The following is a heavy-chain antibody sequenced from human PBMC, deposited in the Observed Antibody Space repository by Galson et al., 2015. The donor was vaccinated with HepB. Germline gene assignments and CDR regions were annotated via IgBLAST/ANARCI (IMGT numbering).Heavy chain of an antibody. D-gene: IGHD1-1*01. J-gene: IGHJ3*02. CDR1: GGSISSGGYY. V-gene: IGHV4-31*03. CDR2: IYYSGST. Sequence: TLSLTCTVSGGSISSGGYYWSWIRQHPGKGLEWIGYIYYSGSTYYNPSLKSRVTISVDTSKNQFSLKLSSVTAADTAVYYCARGGHDFLGAFDIWGQGTMVTVSS. CDR3: ARGGHDFLGAFDI.